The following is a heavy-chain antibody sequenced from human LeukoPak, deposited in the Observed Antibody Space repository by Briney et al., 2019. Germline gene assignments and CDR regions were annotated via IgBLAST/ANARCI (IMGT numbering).Heavy chain of an antibody. CDR2: IYHTGIT. CDR3: ARPPWGVYAMDV. J-gene: IGHJ6*04. CDR1: GGSMDSNYW. V-gene: IGHV4-4*02. Sequence: PSETLSLTCAVSGGSMDSNYWTWVRQPPGKGLEWIGEIYHTGITNYNPSLQSRVSISPDTSKSQFSLTIYSLTAADTAVYYCARPPWGVYAMDVWGKGTTVTVSS. D-gene: IGHD3-16*01.